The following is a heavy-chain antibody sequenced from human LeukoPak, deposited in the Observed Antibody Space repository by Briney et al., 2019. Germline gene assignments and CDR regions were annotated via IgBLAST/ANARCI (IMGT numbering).Heavy chain of an antibody. CDR2: IIPMFGTA. Sequence: SVKVSCKASGGTFSSYAISWVRQAPGQGPEWMGGIIPMFGTAKYAQKFQGRVTITADESTSTAYMELSSLRSEDTAVYYCARGRCSSTSCYSDYWGQGTLVTVSS. CDR3: ARGRCSSTSCYSDY. D-gene: IGHD2-2*01. V-gene: IGHV1-69*13. J-gene: IGHJ4*02. CDR1: GGTFSSYA.